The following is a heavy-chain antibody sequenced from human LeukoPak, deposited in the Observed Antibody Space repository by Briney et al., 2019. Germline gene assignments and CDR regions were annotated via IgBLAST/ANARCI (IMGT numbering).Heavy chain of an antibody. V-gene: IGHV1-2*02. CDR1: GYTFTGYY. D-gene: IGHD5-12*01. Sequence: ASVKVSCKASGYTFTGYYMHWVRQAPGQGLEWMGWINPNSGGTNYAQKFQGRVTMTRDTSISTAYMELSRLRSDDTAVYYCARDLSGYDCFDYWGQGTLVTVSS. J-gene: IGHJ4*02. CDR2: INPNSGGT. CDR3: ARDLSGYDCFDY.